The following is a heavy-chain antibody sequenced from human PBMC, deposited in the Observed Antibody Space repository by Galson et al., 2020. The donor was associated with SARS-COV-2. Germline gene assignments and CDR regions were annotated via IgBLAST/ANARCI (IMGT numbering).Heavy chain of an antibody. V-gene: IGHV4-38-2*02. CDR2: IYHSGST. J-gene: IGHJ3*02. D-gene: IGHD3-10*01. CDR1: GYSISSGYY. CDR3: GRDLGTMVRGVMEHAFDI. Sequence: SETLSLTCAVSGYSISSGYYWGWIRQPPGKGLEWIGSIYHSGSTYYNPSLKSRVTISVDTSKNQFSLKLSSVTAADTAVYYCGRDLGTMVRGVMEHAFDIWGQGTMVTVSS.